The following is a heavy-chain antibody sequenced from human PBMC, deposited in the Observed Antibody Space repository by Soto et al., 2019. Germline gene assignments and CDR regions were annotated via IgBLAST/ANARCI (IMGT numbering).Heavy chain of an antibody. V-gene: IGHV4-59*01. CDR1: GGSISSYY. D-gene: IGHD3-3*01. CDR2: IYYSGST. CDR3: ARTYDFWSGYWAYYFDY. J-gene: IGHJ4*02. Sequence: PSETLSLTCTVSGGSISSYYLSWIRQPPGKGLEWIGYIYYSGSTNYNPSLKSRVTISVDTSKNQFSLKLSSVTAADTAVYYCARTYDFWSGYWAYYFDYWGQGTLVTVSS.